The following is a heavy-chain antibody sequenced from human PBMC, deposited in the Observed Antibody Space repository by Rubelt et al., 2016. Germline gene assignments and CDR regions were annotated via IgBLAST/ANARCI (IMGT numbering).Heavy chain of an antibody. D-gene: IGHD4-17*01. CDR3: ARALTRTLTTDPYHFDY. CDR1: GYTFTSYD. J-gene: IGHJ4*02. CDR2: MNPNSGNT. Sequence: QVQLVQSGAEVKKPGASVKVSCKASGYTFTSYDINWVRQATGQGLEWMGWMNPNSGNTGYAQRVQSGGTMTRNTSTSTAYMELSSLRYEDTAVYYCARALTRTLTTDPYHFDYWGQGTLVTVSS. V-gene: IGHV1-8*01.